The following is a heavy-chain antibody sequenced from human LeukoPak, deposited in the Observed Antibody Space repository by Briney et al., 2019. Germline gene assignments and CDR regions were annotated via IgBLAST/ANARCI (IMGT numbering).Heavy chain of an antibody. V-gene: IGHV1-18*01. J-gene: IGHJ6*03. CDR2: ISPYNGDT. Sequence: ASVKVSCKASGYTFISYGISWVRQAPGQGLEWMGRISPYNGDTNYAQKFQGRVTVTTDASTSTAYMELRSLRSDDTAVYYCARGSGSRSYYDVLYYYYMDVWGKGTTVTVSS. D-gene: IGHD3-10*01. CDR3: ARGSGSRSYYDVLYYYYMDV. CDR1: GYTFISYG.